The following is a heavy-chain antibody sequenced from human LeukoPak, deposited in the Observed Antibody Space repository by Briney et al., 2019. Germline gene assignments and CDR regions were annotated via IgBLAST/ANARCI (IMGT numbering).Heavy chain of an antibody. D-gene: IGHD2-21*01. CDR3: ARAARKYCGGDCYPLFDY. Sequence: GESLKISCKGSGYIFGNYWIGWVRQAPGQGLEWMGWISAYNGNTNYAQKLQGRVTMTTDTSTSTAYMELRSLRSDDTAVYYCARAARKYCGGDCYPLFDYWGQGTLVTVSS. V-gene: IGHV1-18*01. J-gene: IGHJ4*02. CDR1: GYIFGNYW. CDR2: ISAYNGNT.